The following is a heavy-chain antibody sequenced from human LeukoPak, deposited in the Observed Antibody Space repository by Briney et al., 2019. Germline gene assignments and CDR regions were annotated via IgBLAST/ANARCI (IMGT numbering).Heavy chain of an antibody. J-gene: IGHJ4*02. D-gene: IGHD3-3*01. Sequence: SETLSLTCTVSGGSIRSYYWSWIRQPPGKGLEWIGYIYYSGSTNYNPSLKSRVTISVDTSKNQFSLKLSSVTAADTAVYYCARGPTYRNVLRFLECLSYFDYWGQGTLVTVSS. CDR1: GGSIRSYY. V-gene: IGHV4-59*12. CDR3: ARGPTYRNVLRFLECLSYFDY. CDR2: IYYSGST.